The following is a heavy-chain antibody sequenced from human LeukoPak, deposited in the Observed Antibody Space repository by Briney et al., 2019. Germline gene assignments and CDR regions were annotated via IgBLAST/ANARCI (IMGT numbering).Heavy chain of an antibody. CDR3: ARDRGVPRPYYFDQ. V-gene: IGHV4-39*07. Sequence: SETLSLTCTVSGGSISSSSYYWGCIRQPPGKGQEWIGSIHYNGSTCYNPSLESRVIVSVDTSKNQFSLNLTSVTAADAAMYYCARDRGVPRPYYFDQWGQGTLVTVSS. CDR2: IHYNGST. J-gene: IGHJ4*02. CDR1: GGSISSSSYY. D-gene: IGHD3-10*01.